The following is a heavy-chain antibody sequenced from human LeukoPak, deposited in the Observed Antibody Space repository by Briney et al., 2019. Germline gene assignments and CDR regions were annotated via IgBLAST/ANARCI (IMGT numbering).Heavy chain of an antibody. CDR3: ARPVAAAAGYFDY. CDR2: ISYDGSNK. V-gene: IGHV3-30-3*01. J-gene: IGHJ4*02. D-gene: IGHD6-13*01. CDR1: GFTFSSYA. Sequence: PGGSLRLSCAASGFTFSSYAMHWVRQAPGKGLEGVAVISYDGSNKYYADSVKGRFTISRDNSKNTLYLQMNSLRAEDTAVYYCARPVAAAAGYFDYWGQGTLVTVSS.